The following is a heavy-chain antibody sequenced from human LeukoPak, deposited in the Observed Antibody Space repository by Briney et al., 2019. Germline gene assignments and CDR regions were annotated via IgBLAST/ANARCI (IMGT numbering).Heavy chain of an antibody. CDR1: GGSISSGGYS. CDR3: ARSGIAAAGHYFDY. D-gene: IGHD6-13*01. Sequence: SETLSLTCAVSGGSISSGGYSWSWIRRPPGKGLEWIGYIYHSGSTYYNPSLKSRVTISVDRSKNQFSLKLSSVTAADTAVYYCARSGIAAAGHYFDYWGQGTLVTVSS. CDR2: IYHSGST. V-gene: IGHV4-30-2*01. J-gene: IGHJ4*02.